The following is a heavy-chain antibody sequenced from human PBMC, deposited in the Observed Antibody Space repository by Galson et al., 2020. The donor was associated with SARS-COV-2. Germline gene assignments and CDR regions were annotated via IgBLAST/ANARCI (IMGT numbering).Heavy chain of an antibody. CDR3: AREGISIWGEGVS. Sequence: SETLSLTCTVSGGSISGGDYYWSWIRQPPGKGLEWIGYIYYSASTYYNPSLKSRVTISVDSSKNQFSLKLTSVTAADTAVYYCAREGISIWGEGVSWGQGTLVTVSS. CDR2: IYYSAST. CDR1: GGSISGGDYY. D-gene: IGHD6-13*01. J-gene: IGHJ5*02. V-gene: IGHV4-30-4*01.